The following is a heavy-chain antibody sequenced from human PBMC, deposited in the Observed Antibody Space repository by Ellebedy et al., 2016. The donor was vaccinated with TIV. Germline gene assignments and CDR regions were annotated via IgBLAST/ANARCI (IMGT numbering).Heavy chain of an antibody. Sequence: GGSLRLXXAASGFTFSSFAMNWFRQAPGKGLEWVSTIGGLDDRTHYADYVEGRFTISRDNSKNMLYLQMNSLRAEDTAIYYCTRRPRGGLPTHYWYFDLWGRGTLVTVSS. J-gene: IGHJ2*01. V-gene: IGHV3-23*01. CDR1: GFTFSSFA. CDR3: TRRPRGGLPTHYWYFDL. CDR2: IGGLDDRT. D-gene: IGHD1-26*01.